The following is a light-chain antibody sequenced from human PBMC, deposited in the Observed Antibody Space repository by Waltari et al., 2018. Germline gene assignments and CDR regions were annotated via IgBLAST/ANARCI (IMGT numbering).Light chain of an antibody. Sequence: SSELTQDPAVSVALGRTVRITCQGDSLRNSFVTWYQQKPGQAPIVVIYGKDKGPSGIPDRFSGSRSGNTASLTITGAQAEDEADYYCNSRDSSGNLALFGGGTTLTVL. CDR2: GKD. CDR3: NSRDSSGNLAL. J-gene: IGLJ3*02. CDR1: SLRNSF. V-gene: IGLV3-19*01.